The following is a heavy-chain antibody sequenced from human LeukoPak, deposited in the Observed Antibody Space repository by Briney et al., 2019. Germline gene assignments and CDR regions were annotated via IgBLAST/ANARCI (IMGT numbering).Heavy chain of an antibody. CDR2: ISSSSSYI. Sequence: PGGSLRLSCAASGFTFSSYSMNWVRQAPGKGLEWVSSISSSSSYIYYADSVKGRFTISRDNSKNTLYLQMNSLRAEDTAVYYCASRAGYSSGWYVWGPRTWGQGTLVTVSS. CDR1: GFTFSSYS. V-gene: IGHV3-21*04. J-gene: IGHJ4*02. D-gene: IGHD6-19*01. CDR3: ASRAGYSSGWYVWGPRT.